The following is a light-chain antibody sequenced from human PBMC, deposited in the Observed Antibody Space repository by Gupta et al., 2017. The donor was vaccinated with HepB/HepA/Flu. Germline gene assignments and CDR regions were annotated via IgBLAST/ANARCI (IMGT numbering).Light chain of an antibody. V-gene: IGLV2-11*01. CDR2: DVS. Sequence: QSALPQPRFVPGSPGQSVTIPCTGTSSDVGGSKYVSWYQQQPGKATKRMMYDVSERLSGVPDRFSGSKSGNTASLTISGLQAEDEAENHCSAYAGTHTVVLGGGTKLTVL. CDR1: SSDVGGSKY. CDR3: SAYAGTHTVV. J-gene: IGLJ3*02.